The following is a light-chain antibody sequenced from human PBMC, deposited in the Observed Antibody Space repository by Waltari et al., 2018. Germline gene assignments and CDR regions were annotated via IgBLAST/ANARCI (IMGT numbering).Light chain of an antibody. V-gene: IGLV7-46*01. CDR1: TGALTRGHD. Sequence: QAVVTQEPSLTVSPAGTGHLTCGPSTGALTRGHDPLWFQQTPGQPPRTMIHETPYKHPWTPARFSGALLGGKAALTLSGAQPEDEADYYCVLSWVFGGGTRLTVL. CDR3: VLSWV. CDR2: ETP. J-gene: IGLJ3*02.